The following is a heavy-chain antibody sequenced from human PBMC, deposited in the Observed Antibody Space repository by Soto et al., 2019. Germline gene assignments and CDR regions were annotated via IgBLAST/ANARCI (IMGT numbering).Heavy chain of an antibody. CDR3: TRDPRTGYYDSSGYYYD. CDR1: GFTVSSSQ. Sequence: GGSLRLSCAASGFTVSSSQMTWVRQAPGKGLVWVSRINSDGSSTSYADSVKGRFTISRDNAKNTLYLQLNSLRAEDTAVYYCTRDPRTGYYDSSGYYYDWGRGTLVTVSS. CDR2: INSDGSST. J-gene: IGHJ4*02. D-gene: IGHD3-22*01. V-gene: IGHV3-74*01.